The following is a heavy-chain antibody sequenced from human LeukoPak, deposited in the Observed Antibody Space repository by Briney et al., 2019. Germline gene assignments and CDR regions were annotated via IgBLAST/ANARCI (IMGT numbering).Heavy chain of an antibody. Sequence: ASVKVSCKASGYTFTGYYMHWVRQAPGQGLEWMGWINPNSGGTNYAQKFQGRVTMTRDTSISTAYMELSGLRSDDTAVYYCARDPYDSSGYYGRYYYYMDVWGKGTTVTVSS. V-gene: IGHV1-2*02. CDR3: ARDPYDSSGYYGRYYYYMDV. CDR2: INPNSGGT. D-gene: IGHD3-22*01. J-gene: IGHJ6*03. CDR1: GYTFTGYY.